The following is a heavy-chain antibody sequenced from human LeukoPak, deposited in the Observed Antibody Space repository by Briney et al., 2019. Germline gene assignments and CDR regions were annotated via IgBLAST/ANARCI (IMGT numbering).Heavy chain of an antibody. Sequence: PGGSLRLSCAASGFTFDDYAMHWVRQAPGKGLEWVSGISWNSGSIGYADSVKGRFTISRDNSKNTLYLQMNSLRAEDTAVYYCAKDLAECSSTSCYLNWFDPWGQGTLVTVSP. CDR3: AKDLAECSSTSCYLNWFDP. D-gene: IGHD2-2*01. J-gene: IGHJ5*02. CDR1: GFTFDDYA. V-gene: IGHV3-9*01. CDR2: ISWNSGSI.